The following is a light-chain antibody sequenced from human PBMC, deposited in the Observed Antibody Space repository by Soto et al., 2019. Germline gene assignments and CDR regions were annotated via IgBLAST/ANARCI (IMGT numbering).Light chain of an antibody. CDR1: QSVSSY. Sequence: IVLTQYPATLSLSPRERATLSCRASQSVSSYLAWYQQKPSQDPRLLNYDASNRATDIPARVSRRGTGPNFSLTIRSLEPKHFEAYYCQPPSNRPLPLGGGTKVDIK. CDR2: DAS. V-gene: IGKV3-11*01. J-gene: IGKJ4*01. CDR3: QPPSNRPLP.